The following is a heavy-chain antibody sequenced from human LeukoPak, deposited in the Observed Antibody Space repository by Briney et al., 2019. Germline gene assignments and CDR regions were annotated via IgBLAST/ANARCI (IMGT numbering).Heavy chain of an antibody. CDR1: GFTVSSNC. J-gene: IGHJ2*01. V-gene: IGHV3-53*05. Sequence: GGSLRLSCAASGFTVSSNCMSWVRQAPGKGLEWVSVLYSGGLTYYADSVKGRFTISRDNSKNTLYLQMNSLRAEDTAVYYCARDRHFDLWGRGTLVTVSS. CDR2: LYSGGLT. CDR3: ARDRHFDL.